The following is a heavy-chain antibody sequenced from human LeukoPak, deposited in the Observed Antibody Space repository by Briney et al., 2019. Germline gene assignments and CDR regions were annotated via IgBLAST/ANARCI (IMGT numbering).Heavy chain of an antibody. D-gene: IGHD3-10*01. CDR3: AKAAEYYYGSGSLREGYFDY. CDR1: GFTFDDYA. CDR2: ISWNSGSI. Sequence: PGRSLRLSCAASGFTFDDYAMHWVRRAPGKGPEWVSGISWNSGSIGYADSVKGRFTISRDNAKNSLYLQMNSLRAEDMALYYCAKAAEYYYGSGSLREGYFDYWGQGTLVTVSS. V-gene: IGHV3-9*03. J-gene: IGHJ4*02.